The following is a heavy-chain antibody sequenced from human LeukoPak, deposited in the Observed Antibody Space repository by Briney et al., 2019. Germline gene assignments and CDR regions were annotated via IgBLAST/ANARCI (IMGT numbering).Heavy chain of an antibody. D-gene: IGHD3-22*01. CDR2: ISSSSIYR. V-gene: IGHV3-21*01. J-gene: IGHJ2*01. Sequence: GGSLRLSCAASGFTFSSYSMNWVRQAPGEGLEWVSSISSSSIYRYYGDSVKGRFTISRDNAKNSLYLQMNSLRAEDTAVFYCARAPVYYDESRGHLKISNWYLDLWGRGTLVTVSS. CDR3: ARAPVYYDESRGHLKISNWYLDL. CDR1: GFTFSSYS.